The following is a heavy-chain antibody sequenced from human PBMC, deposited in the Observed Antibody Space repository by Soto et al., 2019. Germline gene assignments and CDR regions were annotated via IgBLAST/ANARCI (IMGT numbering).Heavy chain of an antibody. D-gene: IGHD4-17*01. V-gene: IGHV1-18*01. J-gene: IGHJ3*02. CDR1: GYTFTSYG. CDR2: ISAYNGNT. Sequence: ASVKVSCKASGYTFTSYGISWVRQAPGQGLEWMGWISAYNGNTNYAQKLQGRVTMTTETSTSTAYMELRSLRSDDTAVYYCASSIGVDYGDYSDAFDIWGQGTMVTVSS. CDR3: ASSIGVDYGDYSDAFDI.